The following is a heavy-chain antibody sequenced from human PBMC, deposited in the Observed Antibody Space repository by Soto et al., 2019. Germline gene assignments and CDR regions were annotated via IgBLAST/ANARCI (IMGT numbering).Heavy chain of an antibody. CDR3: TKDEAEYYGDYTHYYFGMDF. Sequence: GGSLRLSCVAFGFAFRDHGMHWVRQAPGKGLEWVAHISFDGKIKFYVDSVKGRFTISRDNSKSTLYLQMNSLRPEDTAVYYCTKDEAEYYGDYTHYYFGMDFWGQGTTVTVSS. V-gene: IGHV3-30*18. D-gene: IGHD4-17*01. J-gene: IGHJ6*02. CDR2: ISFDGKIK. CDR1: GFAFRDHG.